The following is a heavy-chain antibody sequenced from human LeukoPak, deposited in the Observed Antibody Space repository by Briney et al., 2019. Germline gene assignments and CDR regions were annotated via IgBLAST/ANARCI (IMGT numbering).Heavy chain of an antibody. CDR2: VSYDGSAK. D-gene: IGHD2-2*01. V-gene: IGHV3-30*03. J-gene: IGHJ3*02. CDR3: ATRGFCLSTSCFAHTSDT. CDR1: GFTFSNYG. Sequence: GGSLRLSCAASGFTFSNYGMHWVRQAPGKGLEWVALVSYDGSAKYYADSVKGRFTISRDNSKNTLILQMNSLRVEDTAVYYCATRGFCLSTSCFAHTSDTWGQGTMVTVSS.